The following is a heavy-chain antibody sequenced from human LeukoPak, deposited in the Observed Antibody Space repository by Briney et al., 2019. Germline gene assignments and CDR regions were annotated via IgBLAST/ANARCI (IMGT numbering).Heavy chain of an antibody. CDR2: ICGSGGCT. V-gene: IGHV3-23*01. CDR3: AKTTVGYSSGRYPGWPADC. D-gene: IGHD6-19*01. J-gene: IGHJ4*02. Sequence: HPGGSLRLSCEASGFTFNTYAIYWVRQAPGKGLEWVSGICGSGGCTYYADSVKGRFTISRDNSKNMVYLQMNSLTADDTAVYYCAKTTVGYSSGRYPGWPADCWGQGTLVTVSS. CDR1: GFTFNTYA.